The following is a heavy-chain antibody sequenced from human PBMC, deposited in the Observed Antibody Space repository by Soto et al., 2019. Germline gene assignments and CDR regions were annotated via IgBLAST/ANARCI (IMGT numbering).Heavy chain of an antibody. CDR2: IYYSGST. J-gene: IGHJ6*03. CDR3: AKKMGMDIVATRRLRYYYYMDV. CDR1: GGSISSYY. Sequence: PSETLSLTCTVSGGSISSYYWSWIRQPPGKGLEWIGYIYYSGSTNYNPSLKSRVTISVDNSKNTLYLQMNSLRAEDTAVYYCAKKMGMDIVATRRLRYYYYMDVWGKGTTVTVSS. V-gene: IGHV4-59*12. D-gene: IGHD5-12*01.